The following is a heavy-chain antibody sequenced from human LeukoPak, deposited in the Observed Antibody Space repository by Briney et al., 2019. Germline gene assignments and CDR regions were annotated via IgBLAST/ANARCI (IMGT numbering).Heavy chain of an antibody. CDR3: ARGAPHYDILTGYYFDKGGSDY. CDR2: INPSGGST. D-gene: IGHD3-9*01. CDR1: GYTFTSYY. Sequence: ASVKVSCKASGYTFTSYYMHWVRQAPGQGLEWMGIINPSGGSTSYAQKFQGRVTMTRDTSTSTVYMELSSLRSEDTAVYYCARGAPHYDILTGYYFDKGGSDYWGQGTLVTVSS. J-gene: IGHJ4*02. V-gene: IGHV1-46*01.